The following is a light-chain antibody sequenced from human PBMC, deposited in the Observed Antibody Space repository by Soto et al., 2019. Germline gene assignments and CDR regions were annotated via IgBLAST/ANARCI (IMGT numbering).Light chain of an antibody. CDR2: GAS. J-gene: IGKJ4*01. V-gene: IGKV3-20*01. CDR1: QSVSSSY. Sequence: EIVLTQSPGTLSLSPGERATLSCRASQSVSSSYLAWYQQKPGQAPRLLIYGASSRATGIPDRFSGSGPGTDFTLTISRLGPEDFAVYYCQQYGSSLLTFGGGTKVDIK. CDR3: QQYGSSLLT.